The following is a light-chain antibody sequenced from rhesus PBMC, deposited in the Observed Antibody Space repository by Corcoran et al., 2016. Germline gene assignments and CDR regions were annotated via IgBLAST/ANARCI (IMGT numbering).Light chain of an antibody. CDR3: QQHYNNPYT. V-gene: IGKV1-18*01. J-gene: IGKJ2*01. Sequence: DIQMTQSPSSLSASVGDRVTITCQASQGVSNWLAWYQQKPGKAPKLLIYAASSLQSGVPSRFSGSGSGTDFTLTISTLQPADFAAFYCQQHYNNPYTFGQGTKVDIK. CDR2: AAS. CDR1: QGVSNW.